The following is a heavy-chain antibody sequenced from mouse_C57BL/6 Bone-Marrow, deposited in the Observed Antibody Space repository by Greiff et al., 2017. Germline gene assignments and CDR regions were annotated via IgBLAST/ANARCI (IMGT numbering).Heavy chain of an antibody. D-gene: IGHD1-1*01. CDR1: GYTFTDYY. J-gene: IGHJ2*01. Sequence: EVQLQQSGPELVKPGASVKISCKASGYTFTDYYMNWVKQSHGKSLEWIGDINPNNGGTSYNQKFKGKATLTVDKSSSTAYMELRSLTSEDSAVYYCARKPYYYGSSPYFDYWGQGTTLTVSS. V-gene: IGHV1-26*01. CDR3: ARKPYYYGSSPYFDY. CDR2: INPNNGGT.